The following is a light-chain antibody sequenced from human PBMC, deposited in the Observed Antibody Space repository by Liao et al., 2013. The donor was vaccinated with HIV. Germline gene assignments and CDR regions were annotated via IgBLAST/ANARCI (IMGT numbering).Light chain of an antibody. CDR2: EDS. J-gene: IGLJ3*02. CDR3: QALDSGTVV. CDR1: KLGDKY. Sequence: SYELTQSPSVSVSPGQTVAIMCSGDKLGDKYTSWYQQKSGQSSVLVIYEDSKRPPAIPGRFSASNSGNTATLIISGTQAMDEADYYCQALDSGTVVFGGGTQLTVL. V-gene: IGLV3-1*01.